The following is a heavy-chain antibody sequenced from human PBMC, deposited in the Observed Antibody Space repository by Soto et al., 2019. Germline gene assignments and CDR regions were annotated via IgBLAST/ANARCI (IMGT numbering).Heavy chain of an antibody. D-gene: IGHD3-3*01. Sequence: GASVKVSCKASGYTFTGYYMHWVRQAPGQGREWMGWINPNSGGTNYAQKFQGRVTMTRDTSISTAYMELSRLRSDDTAVYYCARDYDFWSGYYNDPLNYYYYYGMDVWGQGTTVTVSS. CDR3: ARDYDFWSGYYNDPLNYYYYYGMDV. V-gene: IGHV1-2*02. CDR2: INPNSGGT. J-gene: IGHJ6*02. CDR1: GYTFTGYY.